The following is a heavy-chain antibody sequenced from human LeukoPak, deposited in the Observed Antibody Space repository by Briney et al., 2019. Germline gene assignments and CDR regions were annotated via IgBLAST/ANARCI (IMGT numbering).Heavy chain of an antibody. Sequence: PGGSLRLSCAASGFTFSTYEMNWVRQAPGKGLEWVANIKADGSEIYYVDSVKGRFTISRDNAKNFLYLQMNSLRAEDTAVYFCTRSLDHWGQGTLVTVSS. V-gene: IGHV3-7*02. J-gene: IGHJ4*02. CDR1: GFTFSTYE. CDR3: TRSLDH. D-gene: IGHD2-15*01. CDR2: IKADGSEI.